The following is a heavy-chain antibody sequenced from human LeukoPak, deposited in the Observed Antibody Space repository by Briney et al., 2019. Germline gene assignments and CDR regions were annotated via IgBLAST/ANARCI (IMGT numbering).Heavy chain of an antibody. J-gene: IGHJ4*02. Sequence: ASVKVSCKXSGYTFTSYYMHWVRQAPGQGLEWMGWINPNSGGSNYAQKFQGRVTMTRDTSISTTYMELNRLTSDDTAVYYCARGEGGDGYNWRDYWGQGTLVTVSS. V-gene: IGHV1-2*02. D-gene: IGHD5-24*01. CDR3: ARGEGGDGYNWRDY. CDR2: INPNSGGS. CDR1: GYTFTSYY.